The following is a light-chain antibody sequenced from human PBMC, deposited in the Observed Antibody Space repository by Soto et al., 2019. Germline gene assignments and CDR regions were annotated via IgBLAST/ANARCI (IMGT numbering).Light chain of an antibody. Sequence: DIQMTQSPASLSSSLGERVTITCRASQGIGVYLAWFQQKPGNAPKLLIYAASTLQSGVPSRFSGSGSGTDFTLTISSLQPEDVATYYCQKYNSAPLTFGRGTKVEIK. CDR3: QKYNSAPLT. CDR2: AAS. V-gene: IGKV1-27*01. CDR1: QGIGVY. J-gene: IGKJ4*01.